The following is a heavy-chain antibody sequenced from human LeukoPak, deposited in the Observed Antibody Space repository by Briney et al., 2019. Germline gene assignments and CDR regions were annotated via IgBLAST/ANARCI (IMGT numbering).Heavy chain of an antibody. Sequence: SETPSLTCTVSGGSISSYYWSWIRQPAGKGLEWIGRIYTSGSTNYNPSLKSRVTMSVDTSKNQFSLKLSSVTAADTAVYYCARDVLYYDILTGYPLSRDFDAFDIWGQGTMVTVSS. CDR3: ARDVLYYDILTGYPLSRDFDAFDI. V-gene: IGHV4-4*07. D-gene: IGHD3-9*01. CDR1: GGSISSYY. CDR2: IYTSGST. J-gene: IGHJ3*02.